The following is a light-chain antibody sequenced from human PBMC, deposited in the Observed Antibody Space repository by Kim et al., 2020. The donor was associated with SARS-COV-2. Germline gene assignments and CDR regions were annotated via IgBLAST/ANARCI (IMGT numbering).Light chain of an antibody. J-gene: IGLJ2*01. CDR1: NFGSNS. CDR2: ADS. CDR3: QVWDTTSDHVV. Sequence: APGKTAKITCTRGNFGSNSLHWYQQRPGQAPVLVVYADSDRPSGIPERFSGSNSENTATLTISRVEVGDEADYYCQVWDTTSDHVVFGGGTQLTVL. V-gene: IGLV3-21*03.